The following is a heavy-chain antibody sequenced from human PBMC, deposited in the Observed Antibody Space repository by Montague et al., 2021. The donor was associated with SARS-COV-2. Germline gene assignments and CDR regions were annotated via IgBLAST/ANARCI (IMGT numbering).Heavy chain of an antibody. CDR1: SGSFSDFY. J-gene: IGHJ3*01. D-gene: IGHD3-3*01. V-gene: IGHV4-34*01. Sequence: SETLSLTCAVYSGSFSDFYRTWIRQSPGKGPVWLGEINHTGSATYNPSLKGRVTLSRDTSKNQFSLKLQSVTPADTGVYYCARGQVTISGVLIFIPAAGHLDGWGQGTSVTVSS. CDR3: ARGQVTISGVLIFIPAAGHLDG. CDR2: INHTGSA.